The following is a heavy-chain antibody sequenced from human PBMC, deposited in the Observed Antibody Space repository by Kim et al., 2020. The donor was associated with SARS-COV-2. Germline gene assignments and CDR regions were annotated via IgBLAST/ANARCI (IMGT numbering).Heavy chain of an antibody. V-gene: IGHV5-51*01. D-gene: IGHD2-21*02. Sequence: YSPSFQGQATISADQSISTAYLQWSSLKASDTAMYYCARRYCGGDCYFGYWGQGTLVTVSS. J-gene: IGHJ4*02. CDR3: ARRYCGGDCYFGY.